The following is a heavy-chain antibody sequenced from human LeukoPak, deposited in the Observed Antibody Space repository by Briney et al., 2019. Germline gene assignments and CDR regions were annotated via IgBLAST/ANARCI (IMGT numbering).Heavy chain of an antibody. CDR1: GYTFSGYY. Sequence: LGASVKVSCKASGYTFSGYYMHWVRQAPGQGLEWMGWINPNSGGANYAQKLQGRVTMTRDTSISAAYMELSRLRSDDTAVYYCARDRTKYCSSTSCPLDYWGQGSLVTVSS. CDR3: ARDRTKYCSSTSCPLDY. J-gene: IGHJ4*02. CDR2: INPNSGGA. V-gene: IGHV1-2*02. D-gene: IGHD2-2*01.